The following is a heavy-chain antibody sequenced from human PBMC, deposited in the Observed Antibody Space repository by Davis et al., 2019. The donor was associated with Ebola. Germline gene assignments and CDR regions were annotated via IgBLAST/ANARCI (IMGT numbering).Heavy chain of an antibody. Sequence: SETLSLTCAVYSGSFSGYYWSWIRQPPGKGLEWIGEINHSGSTNYSPSLKSRVTISVDTSKNQFSLRLSSVTAADTAVYYCARGRTKWELPLGYWGQGTLVTVSS. V-gene: IGHV4-34*01. D-gene: IGHD1-26*01. J-gene: IGHJ4*02. CDR3: ARGRTKWELPLGY. CDR2: INHSGST. CDR1: SGSFSGYY.